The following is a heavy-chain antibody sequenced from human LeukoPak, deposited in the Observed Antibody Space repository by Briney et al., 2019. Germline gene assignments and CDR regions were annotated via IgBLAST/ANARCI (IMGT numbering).Heavy chain of an antibody. CDR1: GGSFSGYY. V-gene: IGHV4-59*01. CDR3: ARTTYYDSRLDY. J-gene: IGHJ4*02. D-gene: IGHD3-22*01. CDR2: IYYSGST. Sequence: SETLSLTCAVYGGSFSGYYWSWIRQPPGKGLEWIGYIYYSGSTNYNPSLKSRVTISVDTSKDQFSLKLNSVTAADTAVYYCARTTYYDSRLDYWGQGTLVTVSS.